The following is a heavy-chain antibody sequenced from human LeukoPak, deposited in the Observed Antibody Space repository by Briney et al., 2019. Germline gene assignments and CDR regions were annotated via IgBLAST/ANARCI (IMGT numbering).Heavy chain of an antibody. CDR1: GFSFSDYW. J-gene: IGHJ6*02. CDR2: IKEDGSEK. CDR3: ARVSVGNYYYYYGMDV. V-gene: IGHV3-7*01. Sequence: GGSLRLSCAASGFSFSDYWMTWVRQAPGKGLEWVANIKEDGSEKYYVDSVKGRFTISRDNAKNSLFLQMNSLGVEDTAVYYCARVSVGNYYYYYGMDVWGQGTTVTVSS.